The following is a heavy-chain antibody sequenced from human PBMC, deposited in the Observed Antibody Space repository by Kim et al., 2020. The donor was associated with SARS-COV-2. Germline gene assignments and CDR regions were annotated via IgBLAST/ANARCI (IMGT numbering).Heavy chain of an antibody. CDR3: ARLKGDVTIYDY. J-gene: IGHJ4*02. V-gene: IGHV3-7*01. Sequence: GGSLRLSCEASGFRSSNSWMSWVRQAPGKGLEWVATINRDGSLRFYLDSVKGRFTISRDNAKNSLSLQMNNLRVEATALYFSARLKGDVTIYDYWDQGTL. CDR2: INRDGSLR. CDR1: GFRSSNSW. D-gene: IGHD1-26*01.